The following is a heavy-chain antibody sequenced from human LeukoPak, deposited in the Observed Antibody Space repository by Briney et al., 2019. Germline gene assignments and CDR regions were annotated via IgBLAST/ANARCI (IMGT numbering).Heavy chain of an antibody. D-gene: IGHD2-2*01. CDR1: GGSISSSSYY. CDR3: ARASPTVVVPAAITWFDP. Sequence: PSETLSLTCTVSGGSISSSSYYWGWIRQPPGKGLEWIGSIYYSGSTYYNPSLKSRVTISVDTSKNQFSLKLSSVTAADTAVYYCARASPTVVVPAAITWFDPWGQGTLVTVSS. V-gene: IGHV4-39*07. J-gene: IGHJ5*02. CDR2: IYYSGST.